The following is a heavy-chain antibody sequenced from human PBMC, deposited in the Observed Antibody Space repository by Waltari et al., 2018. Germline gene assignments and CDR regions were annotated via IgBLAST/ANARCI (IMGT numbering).Heavy chain of an antibody. J-gene: IGHJ4*02. CDR3: AREAVPFDY. V-gene: IGHV7-4-1*02. D-gene: IGHD6-19*01. CDR2: INTNTGNP. Sequence: QVQLVQSGSELKKPGASVQVSCKASGYTFTSYAMNWVRQAPGQGLEWRGWINTNTGNPTEDQGFKERCVFSLDTSVSTAYLQISSLKAEDTAGDYCAREAVPFDYWGQGTLVTVSS. CDR1: GYTFTSYA.